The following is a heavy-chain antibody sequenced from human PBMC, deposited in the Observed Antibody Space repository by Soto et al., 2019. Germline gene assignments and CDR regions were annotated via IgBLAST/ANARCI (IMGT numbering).Heavy chain of an antibody. CDR1: GGSISSGGYY. J-gene: IGHJ3*02. V-gene: IGHV4-31*03. CDR2: IYYSGST. D-gene: IGHD3-16*01. CDR3: AVGGDPGAFDI. Sequence: SETLSLTCTVSGGSISSGGYYWSWIRQHPGKGLEWIGYIYYSGSTYYNPSLKSRVTISVDTSKNQFSLKLSSVTAADTAVYYCAVGGDPGAFDIWGQGTMVTVSS.